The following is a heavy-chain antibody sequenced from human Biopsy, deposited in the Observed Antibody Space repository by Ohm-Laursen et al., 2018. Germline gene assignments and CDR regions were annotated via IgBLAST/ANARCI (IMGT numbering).Heavy chain of an antibody. CDR2: INPNRGNA. CDR1: GYTFAGYY. CDR3: ARVPAYPSIDGYYGLDL. Sequence: GASVKVSCKASGYTFAGYYLHWVRQAPGHGLEWMGWINPNRGNANYAQSFQGRLTVTRDTSISTAYMGLTSLTFDDTAIYYCARVPAYPSIDGYYGLDLWGQGTTVIVSS. J-gene: IGHJ6*02. D-gene: IGHD3-9*01. V-gene: IGHV1-2*02.